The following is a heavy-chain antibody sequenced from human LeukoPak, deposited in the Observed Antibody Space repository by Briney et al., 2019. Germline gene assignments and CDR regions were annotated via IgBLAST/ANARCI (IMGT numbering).Heavy chain of an antibody. CDR2: INQDGSEK. V-gene: IGHV3-7*01. D-gene: IGHD5-24*01. J-gene: IGHJ4*02. CDR3: ARERDGRFFDY. CDR1: GLTFRSYW. Sequence: GGSLRLSCAISGLTFRSYWMSWVRQAPGKGLEWVANINQDGSEKYFVDSVKGRFTISRDNAKNSLHLQMNTLRAEDTAVYYCARERDGRFFDYWGQGTLVTVSS.